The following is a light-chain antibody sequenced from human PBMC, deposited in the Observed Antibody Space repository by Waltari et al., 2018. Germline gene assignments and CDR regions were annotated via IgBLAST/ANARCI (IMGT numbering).Light chain of an antibody. J-gene: IGKJ4*01. CDR2: DAS. Sequence: EIVLTQSPATLSLSPGERATLSCRASQSVNNYLAWYQQRPGQAPRLLIYDASNRATGIPARFSGCVFGTDFTLTISTLEPEDFAFYYCQQRANWLTFGGGTKVEIK. V-gene: IGKV3-11*01. CDR3: QQRANWLT. CDR1: QSVNNY.